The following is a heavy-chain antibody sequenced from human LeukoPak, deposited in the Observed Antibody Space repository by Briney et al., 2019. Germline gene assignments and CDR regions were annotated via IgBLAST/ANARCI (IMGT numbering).Heavy chain of an antibody. J-gene: IGHJ3*02. CDR3: AREFSGYAFDI. CDR1: GFTFSSYG. D-gene: IGHD5-12*01. CDR2: ISDDGTRK. V-gene: IGHV3-30*03. Sequence: GGSLRLSCAASGFTFSSYGIHWVRLAPGKGLEWVAVISDDGTRKYYADSVQGRFTISRDNSKNTVYPQMNYLRAEDMAVYYCAREFSGYAFDIWGQGTMVTVSS.